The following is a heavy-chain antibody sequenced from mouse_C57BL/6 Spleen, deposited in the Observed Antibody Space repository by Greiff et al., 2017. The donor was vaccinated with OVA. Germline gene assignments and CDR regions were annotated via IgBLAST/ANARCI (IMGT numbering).Heavy chain of an antibody. J-gene: IGHJ4*01. CDR2: ISSGGSYT. CDR1: GFTFSSYG. CDR3: ARQRETTEVAKYHAMDY. D-gene: IGHD1-1*01. Sequence: EVHLVESGGDLVKPGGSLKLSCAASGFTFSSYGMSWVRQTPDKRLEWVATISSGGSYTYYPDKVKGRFTLSRDNANNTLYLQMSSLKSEDTAMYYCARQRETTEVAKYHAMDYWGQGTSVTVSS. V-gene: IGHV5-6*01.